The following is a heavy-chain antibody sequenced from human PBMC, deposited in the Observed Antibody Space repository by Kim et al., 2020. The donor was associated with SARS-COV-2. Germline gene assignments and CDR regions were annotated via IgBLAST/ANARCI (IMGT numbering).Heavy chain of an antibody. D-gene: IGHD3-10*01. CDR2: IYYSGST. V-gene: IGHV4-59*13. Sequence: SETLSLTCTVSGGSISSYYWSWIRQPPGKGLEWIGYIYYSGSTNYNPSLKSRVTISVDTSKNQFSLKLSSVTAADTAVYYCARGGRITMVRGVIRHYYYGMDVWGQGTTVTVSS. CDR1: GGSISSYY. CDR3: ARGGRITMVRGVIRHYYYGMDV. J-gene: IGHJ6*02.